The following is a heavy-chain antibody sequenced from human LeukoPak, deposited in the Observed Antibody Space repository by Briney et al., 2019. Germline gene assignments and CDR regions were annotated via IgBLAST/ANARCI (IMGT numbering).Heavy chain of an antibody. CDR2: SSGHTGNT. D-gene: IGHD3-10*01. V-gene: IGHV1-18*01. CDR3: RADPNASGYFYRFNWFDP. J-gene: IGHJ5*02. Sequence: GATVKVSCKASGYSFTTYGISWVRQAPGQGLEWLGWSSGHTGNTNYAQKVQGRVTMTTDTSTSTAYMELRSLTSDDTAVYCARADPNASGYFYRFNWFDPWGQGTLVTVSS. CDR1: GYSFTTYG.